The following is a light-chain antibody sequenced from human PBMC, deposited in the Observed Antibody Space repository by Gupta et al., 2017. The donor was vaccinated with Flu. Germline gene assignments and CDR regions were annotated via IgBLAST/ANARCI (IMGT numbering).Light chain of an antibody. CDR3: QQDGSSPGT. Sequence: IVLTQSPGTLSLSPGERATLSCRASQSVGGSYLAWHQQKPGQAPRLLIYDASSRATGIPDRFSGSGSGTDFTLTISRLEPEDFAMYYCQQDGSSPGTFGQGTKVEIK. CDR2: DAS. V-gene: IGKV3-20*01. J-gene: IGKJ1*01. CDR1: QSVGGSY.